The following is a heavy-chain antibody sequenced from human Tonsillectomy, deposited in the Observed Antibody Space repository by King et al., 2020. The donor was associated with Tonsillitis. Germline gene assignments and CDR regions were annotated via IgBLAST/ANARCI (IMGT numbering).Heavy chain of an antibody. V-gene: IGHV3-30*18. J-gene: IGHJ4*02. CDR1: GFTFSSYG. CDR3: AKVAHDYDSLTGHYFDY. CDR2: ISYDGSNK. D-gene: IGHD3-9*01. Sequence: VQLVESGGGVVQPGRSLRLSCAASGFTFSSYGMHWVRQAPGKGLEWVALISYDGSNKYYADSVKGRFTISRDNSKNTLYLQMNSLRADDTAVYYCAKVAHDYDSLTGHYFDYWGQGTLVTVSS.